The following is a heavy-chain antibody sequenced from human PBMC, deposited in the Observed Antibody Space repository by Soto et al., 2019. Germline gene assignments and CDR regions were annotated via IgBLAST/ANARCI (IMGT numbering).Heavy chain of an antibody. J-gene: IGHJ4*02. D-gene: IGHD5-12*01. V-gene: IGHV3-30*18. CDR2: ISYDGSNK. CDR3: AKEEMATIDY. CDR1: GFNFRAYG. Sequence: QVQLVESGGGVVQPGTSLRLSCAASGFNFRAYGMHWVRQAPGKGLEWVAVISYDGSNKYYADSVKGRFTISRDNSKNTLSLQMISLRAEDTAVYYYAKEEMATIDYWGQGTLVTVSS.